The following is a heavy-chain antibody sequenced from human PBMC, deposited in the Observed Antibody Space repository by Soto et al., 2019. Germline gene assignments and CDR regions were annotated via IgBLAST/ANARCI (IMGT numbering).Heavy chain of an antibody. CDR3: ARSAAGGYYFEVGKRPFDY. CDR2: IIPIFGTA. Sequence: QVQLVQSGAEVKKPGSSVKVSCKASGGTFSSYAISWVRQAPGQGLEWMGGIIPIFGTANYAQKFQGRVTITADESTSTAYMELSSLRSEDTAVYYCARSAAGGYYFEVGKRPFDYWGQGTLVTVSS. J-gene: IGHJ4*02. CDR1: GGTFSSYA. D-gene: IGHD3-22*01. V-gene: IGHV1-69*01.